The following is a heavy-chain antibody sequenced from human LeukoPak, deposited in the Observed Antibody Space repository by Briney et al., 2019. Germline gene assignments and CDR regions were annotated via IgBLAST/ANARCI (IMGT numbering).Heavy chain of an antibody. V-gene: IGHV1-3*03. J-gene: IGHJ5*02. D-gene: IGHD4-17*01. CDR3: ARDFSPDFHGDYGWFDP. CDR2: INAGNGNT. Sequence: ASVKVSCKASGYTFTSYAMHWVRQAPGQRLEWMGWINAGNGNTKYSQEFQGRVTITRDTSASTAYMELSSLRSEDMAVYYCARDFSPDFHGDYGWFDPWGQGTLVTVSS. CDR1: GYTFTSYA.